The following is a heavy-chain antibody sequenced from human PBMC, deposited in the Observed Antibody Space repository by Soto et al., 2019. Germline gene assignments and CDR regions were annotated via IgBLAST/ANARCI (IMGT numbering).Heavy chain of an antibody. J-gene: IGHJ4*02. Sequence: SETLSLTCTVSGGSISSSSYYWGWIRQPPGKGLEWIGSIYYSGSTYYNPSLKSRVTISVDTSKNQFSLKLSSVTAADTAVYYCARRRGYCSSTSCYAAIDYWGQGTLVTVSS. CDR3: ARRRGYCSSTSCYAAIDY. CDR1: GGSISSSSYY. V-gene: IGHV4-39*01. CDR2: IYYSGST. D-gene: IGHD2-2*01.